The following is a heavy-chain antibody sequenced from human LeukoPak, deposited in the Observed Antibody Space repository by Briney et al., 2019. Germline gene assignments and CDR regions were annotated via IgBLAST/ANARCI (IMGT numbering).Heavy chain of an antibody. CDR3: ARHSRDGYSFDY. CDR2: IYYSGSA. CDR1: GGSISSYY. Sequence: SETLSLTCTVSGGSISSYYWSWIRQPPGKGLEWIGYIYYSGSANYNPSLKSRVTISVDTSKNQFSLKLSSVTAADTAVYYCARHSRDGYSFDYWGQGTLVTVSS. D-gene: IGHD5-24*01. V-gene: IGHV4-59*08. J-gene: IGHJ4*02.